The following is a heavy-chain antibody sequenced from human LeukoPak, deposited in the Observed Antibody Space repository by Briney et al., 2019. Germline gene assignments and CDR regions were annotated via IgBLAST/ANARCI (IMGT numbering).Heavy chain of an antibody. CDR3: ARLAYYYDSSGYIDY. V-gene: IGHV4-34*01. Sequence: SETLSLTCAVYGGSFSGYYWSWIRQPPGKGLEWIGEINHSGSTNYNPSLKSRVTISVDTSKIQFSLKLSSVTAADTAVYYCARLAYYYDSSGYIDYWGQGTLVTVSS. CDR1: GGSFSGYY. CDR2: INHSGST. J-gene: IGHJ4*02. D-gene: IGHD3-22*01.